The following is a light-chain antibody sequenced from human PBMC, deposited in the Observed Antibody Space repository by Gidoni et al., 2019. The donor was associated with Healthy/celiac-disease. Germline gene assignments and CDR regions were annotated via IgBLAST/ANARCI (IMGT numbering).Light chain of an antibody. V-gene: IGKV3-20*01. CDR3: QQYGSSPRT. CDR2: DAS. CDR1: QSVGSS. J-gene: IGKJ1*01. Sequence: EIVLTQSPGTLSLSPGERATLSCRASQSVGSSLTWYQQKPGQAPRLLIYDASSRATGIPNRFSGSGSGTDFTLTIIRLEPEDFAVYYCQQYGSSPRTFGQGTKVEIK.